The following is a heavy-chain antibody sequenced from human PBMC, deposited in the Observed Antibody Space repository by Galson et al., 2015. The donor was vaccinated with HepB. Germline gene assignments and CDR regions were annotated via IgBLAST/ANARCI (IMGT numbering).Heavy chain of an antibody. CDR3: AREIGFDWLFSAVHAPVPGNY. CDR1: GFTFSSYW. Sequence: SLRLSCAASGFTFSSYWMSWVRQAPGKGLEWVANIKQDGSEKYYVDSVKGRFTISRDNAKNSLYLQMNSLRAEDTAVYYCAREIGFDWLFSAVHAPVPGNYWGQGTLVTVSS. J-gene: IGHJ4*02. D-gene: IGHD3-9*01. V-gene: IGHV3-7*03. CDR2: IKQDGSEK.